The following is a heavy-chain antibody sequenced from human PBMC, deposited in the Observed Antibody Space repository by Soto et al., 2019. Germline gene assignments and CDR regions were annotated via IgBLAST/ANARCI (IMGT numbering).Heavy chain of an antibody. J-gene: IGHJ4*02. Sequence: QVQLVQSGAEVKKPGSSVKVSCKASGGTFSSYAISWVRQAPGQGLEWLGGIIPIFGTANYAQKFQGSVTITADESTSTAYMELSSLRSEDTAVYYCARDLRLGDTAMVTWDYWGQGTLVTVSS. V-gene: IGHV1-69*01. CDR2: IIPIFGTA. D-gene: IGHD5-18*01. CDR1: GGTFSSYA. CDR3: ARDLRLGDTAMVTWDY.